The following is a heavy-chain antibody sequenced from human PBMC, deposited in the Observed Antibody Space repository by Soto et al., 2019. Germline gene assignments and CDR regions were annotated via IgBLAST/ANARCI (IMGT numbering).Heavy chain of an antibody. CDR1: GGSISSYY. D-gene: IGHD7-27*01. CDR2: IYYSGST. V-gene: IGHV4-59*01. CDR3: ARVPNWGSNYYYGMDV. J-gene: IGHJ6*02. Sequence: QVQLQESGPGLVKPSETLSLTCTVSGGSISSYYWSWIRQPPGKGLEWIGYIYYSGSTNYNPPLKSRVTTSVGTAQNQFSLKLSSVTAADTAVYYCARVPNWGSNYYYGMDVWGQGTTVTVSS.